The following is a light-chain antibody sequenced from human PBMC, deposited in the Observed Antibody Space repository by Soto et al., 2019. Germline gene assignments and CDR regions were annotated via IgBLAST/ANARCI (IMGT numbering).Light chain of an antibody. Sequence: DIQLTQSPSFLSASVGDRVTITCRASQDISNYLVWYQQKPGKAPKPLIYAASTLQSGVTSRFSGSGSGTDFNITISSLQPEDFATYYGQQLNSYPLTFGPGTHVDI. V-gene: IGKV1-9*01. CDR1: QDISNY. J-gene: IGKJ3*01. CDR2: AAS. CDR3: QQLNSYPLT.